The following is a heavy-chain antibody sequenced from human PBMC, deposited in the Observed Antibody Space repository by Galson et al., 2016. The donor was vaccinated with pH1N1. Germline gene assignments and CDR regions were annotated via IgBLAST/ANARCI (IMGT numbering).Heavy chain of an antibody. D-gene: IGHD4-23*01. Sequence: SVKVSCKASGGTFSSYVIIWVRQAPGQGPEWMGRIVPITGIRNYAQKFQDRVTVTADKSTSTGYMELSGLRAEDTAIYYCAPGGGAYGGNPHCFDPGGQGTLVTVTS. CDR2: IVPITGIR. J-gene: IGHJ5*02. CDR3: APGGGAYGGNPHCFDP. CDR1: GGTFSSYV. V-gene: IGHV1-69*04.